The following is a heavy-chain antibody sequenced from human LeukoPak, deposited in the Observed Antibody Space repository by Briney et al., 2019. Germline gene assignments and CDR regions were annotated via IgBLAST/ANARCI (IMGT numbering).Heavy chain of an antibody. V-gene: IGHV3-21*01. J-gene: IGHJ4*02. D-gene: IGHD2-2*01. CDR1: GFTFSSYS. Sequence: PGGSLRLSCAASGFTFSSYSMNWVRQAPGKGLEWVSSISSSSSYIYYADSVKGRFTISRDNAKNSLYLQMNSLRAEDTAVYYCARGEDGRFEPAAPDCWGQGTLVTVSS. CDR2: ISSSSSYI. CDR3: ARGEDGRFEPAAPDC.